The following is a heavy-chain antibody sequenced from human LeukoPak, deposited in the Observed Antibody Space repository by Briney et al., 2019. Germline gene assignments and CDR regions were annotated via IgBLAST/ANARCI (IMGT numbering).Heavy chain of an antibody. V-gene: IGHV4-34*01. CDR1: GGSFSGYY. J-gene: IGHJ6*02. CDR3: ARSVPAAIHDYYYGMDV. D-gene: IGHD2-2*01. CDR2: INHSGST. Sequence: PSETLSPTCAVYGGSFSGYYWSWIRQPPGKGLEWIGEINHSGSTNYNPSLKSRVTISVDTSKNQFSLKLSSVTAADTAVYYCARSVPAAIHDYYYGMDVWGQGTTVTVSS.